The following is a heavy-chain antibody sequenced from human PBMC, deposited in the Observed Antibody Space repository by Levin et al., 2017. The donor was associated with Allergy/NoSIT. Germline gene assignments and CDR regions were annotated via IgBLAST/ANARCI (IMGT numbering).Heavy chain of an antibody. J-gene: IGHJ4*02. CDR2: ISYDGSNK. D-gene: IGHD5-18*01. CDR1: GFTFSSYG. CDR3: AKLPPNSYSYGYVVDY. Sequence: GGSLRLSCAASGFTFSSYGMHWVRQAPGKGLEWVAVISYDGSNKYYADSVKGRFTISRDNSKNTLYLQMNSLRAEDTAVYYCAKLPPNSYSYGYVVDYWGQGTLVTVSS. V-gene: IGHV3-30*18.